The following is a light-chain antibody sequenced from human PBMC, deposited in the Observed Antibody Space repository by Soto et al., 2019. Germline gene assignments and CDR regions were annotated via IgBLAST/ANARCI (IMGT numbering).Light chain of an antibody. J-gene: IGKJ2*01. V-gene: IGKV1-5*03. CDR1: QEIGTW. Sequence: DIQMTQSPSTLSASLGDRVTIACRASQEIGTWLAWYQQKPGKAANLLIYKVSSLKSGVPSRFSGNGFGTEFTLTISSLQPDDVATYYCQQSNSFPFTFGQGTKLE. CDR3: QQSNSFPFT. CDR2: KVS.